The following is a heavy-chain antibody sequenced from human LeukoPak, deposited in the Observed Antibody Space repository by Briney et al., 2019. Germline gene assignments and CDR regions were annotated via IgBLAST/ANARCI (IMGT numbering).Heavy chain of an antibody. J-gene: IGHJ5*02. CDR2: IYPGDSDT. Sequence: GASLQISCKGSGSIFTSYWIGWVRQLPGKGLEWMGIIYPGDSDTRYSPSFQGQVTISADKSISTAYLQWSSLKASDTAMYYCARQDCSGGSCYYNWFDRWGQGTLVTVSS. V-gene: IGHV5-51*01. CDR1: GSIFTSYW. CDR3: ARQDCSGGSCYYNWFDR. D-gene: IGHD2-15*01.